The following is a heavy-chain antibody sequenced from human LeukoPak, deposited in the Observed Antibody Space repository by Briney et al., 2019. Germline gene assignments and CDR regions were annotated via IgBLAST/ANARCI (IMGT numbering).Heavy chain of an antibody. D-gene: IGHD6-6*01. CDR2: ISSSSSYI. J-gene: IGHJ4*02. CDR3: ARVRYSSSSPFDY. V-gene: IGHV3-21*01. Sequence: GSLRLSCAASGFTFSSYSMNWVRQAPGKGLEWVSSISSSSSYIYYSDSVKGRFTISRDNAKNSLYLQMNSLRTEDTAVYYCARVRYSSSSPFDYWGQGTLVTVSS. CDR1: GFTFSSYS.